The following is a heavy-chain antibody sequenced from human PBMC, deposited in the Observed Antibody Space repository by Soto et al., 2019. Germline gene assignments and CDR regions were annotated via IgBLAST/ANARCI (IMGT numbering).Heavy chain of an antibody. CDR2: IHYSGST. Sequence: QVQLQESGPGLVKPSETLSLTCTVSGGSISSYYWSWIRQSPGKGLEWIGNIHYSGSTNYNPSLKSPVTIPVDTSKTPFSLQLRSVTAADPAVYYCATLPWADFRGIFDPWGQGTVVTVSS. CDR3: ATLPWADFRGIFDP. D-gene: IGHD2-15*01. J-gene: IGHJ5*02. CDR1: GGSISSYY. V-gene: IGHV4-59*01.